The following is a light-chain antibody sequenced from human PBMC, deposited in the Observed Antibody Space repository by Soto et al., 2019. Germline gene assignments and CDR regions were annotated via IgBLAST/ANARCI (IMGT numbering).Light chain of an antibody. Sequence: QSALTQPASVSGSPGQSITISCTGTSSDVGSYNLVSWYQQHPGKAPKLMIYEGSKRPSWVSNRFSGSKSGNTASLTISGLQAEDEADYYCCSYAGSSYVFGTGTKLTVL. CDR2: EGS. CDR1: SSDVGSYNL. J-gene: IGLJ1*01. CDR3: CSYAGSSYV. V-gene: IGLV2-23*01.